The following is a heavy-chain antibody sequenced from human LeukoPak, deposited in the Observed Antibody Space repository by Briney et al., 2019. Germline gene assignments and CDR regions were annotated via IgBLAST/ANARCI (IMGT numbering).Heavy chain of an antibody. Sequence: GGSLRLSCAASGSTFSSYSMNWVRQAPGKGLEWVSFISSSSSYIYYADSVKGRFTISRDNAKNSLYLQMNSLRVEDTAVYYCARGSSSWYYLDYWGQGTLVTVSS. CDR1: GSTFSSYS. CDR3: ARGSSSWYYLDY. D-gene: IGHD6-13*01. J-gene: IGHJ4*02. CDR2: ISSSSSYI. V-gene: IGHV3-21*01.